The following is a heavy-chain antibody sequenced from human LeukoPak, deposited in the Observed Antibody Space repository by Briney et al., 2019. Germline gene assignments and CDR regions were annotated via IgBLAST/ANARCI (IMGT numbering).Heavy chain of an antibody. J-gene: IGHJ4*02. CDR2: ISAYNGNT. V-gene: IGHV1-18*01. CDR3: ARGGQEPDYYDILTGYRPLDY. D-gene: IGHD3-9*01. CDR1: GYTFTSYG. Sequence: RAPVKVSCKASGYTFTSYGISWVRQAPGQGLEWMGWISAYNGNTNYAQKLQGRVTMTTDTSTSTAYMELRSLRSDDTAVYYCARGGQEPDYYDILTGYRPLDYWGQGTLVTVSS.